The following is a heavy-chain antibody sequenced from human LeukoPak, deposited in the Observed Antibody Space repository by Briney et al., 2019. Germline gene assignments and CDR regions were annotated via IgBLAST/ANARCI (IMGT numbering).Heavy chain of an antibody. CDR3: ARVGGNYEGLIDY. CDR2: ISAYNGYT. V-gene: IGHV1-18*01. D-gene: IGHD1-26*01. Sequence: GASVKVSCKASGYTFTNVPIGWVRQAPGQGLEWMGWISAYNGYTKYAPSLQGRVTMTTDTSTSTAYMQLRSLRSDDTAMYYCARVGGNYEGLIDYWGQGTLVTVSS. J-gene: IGHJ4*02. CDR1: GYTFTNVP.